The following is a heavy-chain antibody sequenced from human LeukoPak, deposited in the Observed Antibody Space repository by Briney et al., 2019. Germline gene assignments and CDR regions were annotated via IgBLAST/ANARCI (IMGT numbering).Heavy chain of an antibody. D-gene: IGHD2-21*01. Sequence: SETLSLTCILPGGSLISYYWSWVRPPPGKGREWIGYIYYIGSTNYNTSLTSRLPIPVETSKNQFSLKLSPVTGADTAVYYCARDCGPYYYHHMDVWGKGTRVPVSS. J-gene: IGHJ6*03. CDR3: ARDCGPYYYHHMDV. V-gene: IGHV4-59*01. CDR1: GGSLISYY. CDR2: IYYIGST.